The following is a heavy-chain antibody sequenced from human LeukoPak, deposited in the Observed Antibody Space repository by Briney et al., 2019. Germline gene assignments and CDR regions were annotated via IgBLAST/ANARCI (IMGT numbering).Heavy chain of an antibody. CDR1: GYTFTGYY. D-gene: IGHD6-19*01. J-gene: IGHJ4*02. Sequence: ASVKVSCKASGYTFTGYYMHWVRQAPGQGLEWMGWINPNSGGTNYAQKFQGRVTMTRDTSISTAYMELSRLRSDDTAVYYCARGLIAVAEVGTDYWGQGTLVTVSS. CDR3: ARGLIAVAEVGTDY. CDR2: INPNSGGT. V-gene: IGHV1-2*02.